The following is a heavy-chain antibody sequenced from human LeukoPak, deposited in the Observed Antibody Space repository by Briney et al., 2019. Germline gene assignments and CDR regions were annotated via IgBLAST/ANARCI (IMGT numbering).Heavy chain of an antibody. Sequence: SETLSLTCTVSGGSISSYYWSWIRQPPGKGLEWIGYIYYSGSTNYNPSLKSRVTISVDTSKNQFSLKLSSVTAAGTAVYYCARELGGNSLAFDIWGQGTMVTVSS. CDR2: IYYSGST. D-gene: IGHD4-23*01. CDR3: ARELGGNSLAFDI. V-gene: IGHV4-59*01. CDR1: GGSISSYY. J-gene: IGHJ3*02.